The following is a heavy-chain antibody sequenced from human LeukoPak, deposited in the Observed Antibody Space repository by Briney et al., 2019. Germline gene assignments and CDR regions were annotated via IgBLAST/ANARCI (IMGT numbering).Heavy chain of an antibody. V-gene: IGHV3-7*03. CDR3: ARDSNFYGSGAYYDTFDM. J-gene: IGHJ3*02. Sequence: GGSLRLSCVASEFTISDYWMTWVRQAPGKGLEWVANIRKDGSDRNYVDSVKGRFTISRDNAKNSVYLQMDSLSAEDTALYYCARDSNFYGSGAYYDTFDMWGQGTMVTVSS. D-gene: IGHD3-22*01. CDR2: IRKDGSDR. CDR1: EFTISDYW.